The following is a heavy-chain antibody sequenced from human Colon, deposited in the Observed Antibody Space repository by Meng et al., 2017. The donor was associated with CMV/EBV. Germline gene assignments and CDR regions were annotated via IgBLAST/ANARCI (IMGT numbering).Heavy chain of an antibody. D-gene: IGHD5-12*01. CDR1: GDSLRDHY. J-gene: IGHJ4*02. V-gene: IGHV3-11*06. CDR3: ARGGYSGYGCDY. CDR2: ISSSSSYI. Sequence: LSLTCTVSGDSLRDHYWSWIRQPPGKGLEWVSSISSSSSYIYYADSVKGRFTISRDNAKNSLYLQMNSLRAEDTAVYYCARGGYSGYGCDYWGQGTLVTVSS.